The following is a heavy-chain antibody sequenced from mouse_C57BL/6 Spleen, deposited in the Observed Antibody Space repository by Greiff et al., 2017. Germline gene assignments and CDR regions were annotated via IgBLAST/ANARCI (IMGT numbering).Heavy chain of an antibody. CDR3: ARYYSNYALLDY. J-gene: IGHJ2*01. CDR2: ISYSGST. CDR1: GYSITSDY. D-gene: IGHD2-5*01. Sequence: EVMLVESGPGLAKPSQTLSLTCSVTGYSITSDYWNWIRKFPGNKLEYMGYISYSGSTYYNPSLKSRIAITRDTSKNQYYLQLNSVTTEDTASYCSARYYSNYALLDYWGQGTTLTVSS. V-gene: IGHV3-8*01.